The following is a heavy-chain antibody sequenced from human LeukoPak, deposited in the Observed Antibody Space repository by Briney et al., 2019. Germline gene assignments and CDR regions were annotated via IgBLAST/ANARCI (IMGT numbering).Heavy chain of an antibody. CDR2: RSYDGSNK. J-gene: IGHJ4*02. CDR1: GFTFSSYA. CDR3: ARAYSSGWYFDY. D-gene: IGHD6-19*01. Sequence: GGSLRLSCAASGFTFSSYAMHWVRQAPGKGLEWVAVRSYDGSNKYYADSVKGRFTISRDNSKNTLYLQMNSLRAEDTAVYYCARAYSSGWYFDYWGQGTLVTVSS. V-gene: IGHV3-30-3*01.